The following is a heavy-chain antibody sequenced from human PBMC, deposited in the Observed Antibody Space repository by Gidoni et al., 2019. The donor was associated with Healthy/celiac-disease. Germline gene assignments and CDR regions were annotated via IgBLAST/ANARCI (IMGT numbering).Heavy chain of an antibody. CDR2: IYTSGGT. CDR1: GGSISSGSYY. Sequence: QVQLQESGPGLVKPSQTLSLTCTVSGGSISSGSYYWSWIRQPAGKGLEWIGRIYTSGGTNYNPSLKSRVTISVDTSKNQFSLKLSSVTAADTAVYYCARGGVMEFDYWGQGTLVTVSS. D-gene: IGHD1-1*01. CDR3: ARGGVMEFDY. V-gene: IGHV4-61*02. J-gene: IGHJ4*02.